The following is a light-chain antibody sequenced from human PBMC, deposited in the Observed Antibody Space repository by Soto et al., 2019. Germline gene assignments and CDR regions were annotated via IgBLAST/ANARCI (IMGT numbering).Light chain of an antibody. CDR3: QKYNSAPLT. CDR1: QGISNY. CDR2: AAS. V-gene: IGKV1-27*01. J-gene: IGKJ4*01. Sequence: DIQMTQSPSSLSASVGDRVTITCRASQGISNYLAWYQQKPGKVPKLLIYAASTLQSGVPSRFSGSGSGTDFILTISSLQPEDVAIYYCQKYNSAPLTFGRRIKVEIK.